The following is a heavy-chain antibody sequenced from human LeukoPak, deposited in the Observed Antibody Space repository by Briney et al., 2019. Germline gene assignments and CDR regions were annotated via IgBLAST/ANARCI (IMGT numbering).Heavy chain of an antibody. D-gene: IGHD3-22*01. CDR2: IYTNGNT. CDR3: ARDRSYDSRIVDF. CDR1: GGSISSYY. J-gene: IGHJ4*02. Sequence: SETLSLTCTVSGGSISSYYWSWIRQPAGKGLEWIGRIYTNGNTNYNPSLKSRATMSVDTSKNQFSLKLSSVTAADTAVYYCARDRSYDSRIVDFWGQGTLVTVSS. V-gene: IGHV4-4*07.